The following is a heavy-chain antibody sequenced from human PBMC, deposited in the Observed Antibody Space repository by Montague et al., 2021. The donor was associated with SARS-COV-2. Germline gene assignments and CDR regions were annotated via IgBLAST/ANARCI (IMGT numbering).Heavy chain of an antibody. J-gene: IGHJ4*02. V-gene: IGHV4-39*02. CDR3: ARPGSVTGWSSFDD. D-gene: IGHD6-19*01. CDR2: LSSSGST. Sequence: SETLSLTCIVSGASIARDTYYWGWIRHSPGKGLEWIGSLSSSGSTYYNPSLRSRVTISVDTSKNHFSLNWNSVTATDTAVYFCARPGSVTGWSSFDDWGQGTMVSVSS. CDR1: GASIARDTYY.